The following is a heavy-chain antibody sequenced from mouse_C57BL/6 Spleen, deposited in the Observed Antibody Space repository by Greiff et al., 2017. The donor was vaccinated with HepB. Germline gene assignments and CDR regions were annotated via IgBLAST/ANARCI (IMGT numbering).Heavy chain of an antibody. CDR1: GYTFTDYE. CDR3: TGGSSPYYAMDY. D-gene: IGHD1-1*01. J-gene: IGHJ4*01. V-gene: IGHV1-15*01. CDR2: IDPETGGT. Sequence: VKLKESGAELVRPGASVTLSCKASGYTFTDYEMHWVKQTPVHGLEWIGAIDPETGGTAYNQKFKGKAILTADKSSSTAYMELRSLTSEDSAVYYCTGGSSPYYAMDYWGQGTSVTVSS.